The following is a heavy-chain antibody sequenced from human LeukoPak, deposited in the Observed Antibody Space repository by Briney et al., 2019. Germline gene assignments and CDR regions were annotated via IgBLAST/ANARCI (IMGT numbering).Heavy chain of an antibody. J-gene: IGHJ4*02. Sequence: SETLSLTCTVSGGSISSYYWSWIRQPPGKGLEWIGYIYYSGSTNYNPSLKSRVTISVDTSKNQFSLQLSSVTAADTAVYYCARTPLAANTPFDYWGQGTLVTVSS. D-gene: IGHD6-25*01. V-gene: IGHV4-59*08. CDR1: GGSISSYY. CDR3: ARTPLAANTPFDY. CDR2: IYYSGST.